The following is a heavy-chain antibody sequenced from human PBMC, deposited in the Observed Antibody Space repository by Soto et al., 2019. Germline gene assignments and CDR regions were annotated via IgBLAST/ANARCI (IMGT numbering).Heavy chain of an antibody. J-gene: IGHJ4*02. Sequence: GESLKISCKGSGYSFTSYWIGWVRQMPGKGLEWMGIIYPGDSDTRYSPAFQGPVTISAEESISTAYLHWSSLKASDTAMVYCATPARVTGYYPPSDFDYWGQGTLVTVSS. CDR2: IYPGDSDT. V-gene: IGHV5-51*01. D-gene: IGHD3-9*01. CDR1: GYSFTSYW. CDR3: ATPARVTGYYPPSDFDY.